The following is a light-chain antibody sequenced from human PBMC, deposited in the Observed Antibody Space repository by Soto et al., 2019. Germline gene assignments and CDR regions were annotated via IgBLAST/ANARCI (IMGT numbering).Light chain of an antibody. V-gene: IGKV2-28*01. CDR1: QSLLYGAGYMY. CDR3: MQTLQTPYT. Sequence: DSLMTQSPLSLPVTPGEPASISCRSSQSLLYGAGYMYVDWYLQKPGQPPQLLIFLGSNRASGVPDRFSGSVSGTDFTLKINKVETEDVGVYYCMQTLQTPYTFGQGTKLEI. J-gene: IGKJ2*01. CDR2: LGS.